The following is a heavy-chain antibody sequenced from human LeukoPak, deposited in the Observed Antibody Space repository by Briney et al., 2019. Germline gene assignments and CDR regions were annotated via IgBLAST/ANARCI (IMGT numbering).Heavy chain of an antibody. J-gene: IGHJ3*02. D-gene: IGHD1-26*01. Sequence: SETLSLTCTVSGGSISSSSSYWGWIRQPPGKGLEWIGSIYYSGSTYYNPSFKSRVVISVDTSKNHFSLTLNAVTAADTAVYHCASYSGIYSAFEIWSQGTLVTVSS. CDR3: ASYSGIYSAFEI. CDR1: GGSISSSSSY. CDR2: IYYSGST. V-gene: IGHV4-39*07.